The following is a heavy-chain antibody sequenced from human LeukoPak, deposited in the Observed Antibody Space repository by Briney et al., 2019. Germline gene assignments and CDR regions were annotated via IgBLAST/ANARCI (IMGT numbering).Heavy chain of an antibody. J-gene: IGHJ3*02. CDR3: ARQGGDTGHYSDSSGYGAFDI. CDR2: IYPVDPDT. CDR1: RYSFTSYC. Sequence: GQSVKFACKVSRYSFTSYCIGWVRQMRVKGLEWMGIIYPVDPDTRYSPSFQGPVTISADNSISTAYLQWSSLKASDTAMYYCARQGGDTGHYSDSSGYGAFDIWGQGTMVTVSS. V-gene: IGHV5-51*01. D-gene: IGHD3-22*01.